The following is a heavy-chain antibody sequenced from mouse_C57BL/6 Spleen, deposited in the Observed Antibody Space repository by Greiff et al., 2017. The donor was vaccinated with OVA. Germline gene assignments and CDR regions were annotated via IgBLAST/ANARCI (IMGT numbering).Heavy chain of an antibody. CDR1: GYAFTNYL. Sequence: QVQLQQSGAELVRPGPSVKVSCKASGYAFTNYLIEWVKQRPGQGLEWIGVINPGSGGTNYNEKFKGKATLTADKSSSTAYMQLSSLTSEDSAVYFCARTVITTVVATNYFDYWGQGTTLTVSS. D-gene: IGHD1-1*01. CDR2: INPGSGGT. CDR3: ARTVITTVVATNYFDY. V-gene: IGHV1-54*01. J-gene: IGHJ2*01.